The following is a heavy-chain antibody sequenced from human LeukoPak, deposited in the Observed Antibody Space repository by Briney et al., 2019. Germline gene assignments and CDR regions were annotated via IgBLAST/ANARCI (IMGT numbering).Heavy chain of an antibody. D-gene: IGHD2-2*02. J-gene: IGHJ6*02. Sequence: GGSLRLSCAASGFTFSSYNMNWVSQAPGEGLEWVSFISSSSTYIYYAESVRGRFTISRDNAKDSLFLQMNSLRAEDTALYHCARGGCSSTSCYIPDVWGQGTTVTVSS. CDR1: GFTFSSYN. V-gene: IGHV3-21*04. CDR2: ISSSSTYI. CDR3: ARGGCSSTSCYIPDV.